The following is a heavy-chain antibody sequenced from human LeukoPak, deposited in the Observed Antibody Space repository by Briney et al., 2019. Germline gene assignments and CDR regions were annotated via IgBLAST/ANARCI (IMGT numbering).Heavy chain of an antibody. V-gene: IGHV4-4*07. CDR1: GGSIGSYY. Sequence: SETLSLTCTVSGGSIGSYYWSWIRQPAGKGLEWIGRIYTSGSTNYNPSLKSRVTMSVDTSKNQFSLKLSSVTAADTAVYYCARDPYYYDSSGYFNWFDPWGQGTLVTVSS. D-gene: IGHD3-22*01. CDR3: ARDPYYYDSSGYFNWFDP. J-gene: IGHJ5*02. CDR2: IYTSGST.